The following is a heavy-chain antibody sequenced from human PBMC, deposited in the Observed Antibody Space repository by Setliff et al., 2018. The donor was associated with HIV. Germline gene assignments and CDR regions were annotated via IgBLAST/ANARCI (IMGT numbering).Heavy chain of an antibody. CDR2: ISSSSSYT. J-gene: IGHJ3*01. V-gene: IGHV3-21*05. Sequence: KPGGSLRLSCAASGFIFSSYNMNWVRQAPGKGLEWVSYISSSSSYTNYADSVKGRFTISRDNSNNTLSLQMSSLRAEDTALYYCAKLDYYDYSGSWARKVAIDFWGRGTMVTVS. CDR3: AKLDYYDYSGSWARKVAIDF. CDR1: GFIFSSYN. D-gene: IGHD3-22*01.